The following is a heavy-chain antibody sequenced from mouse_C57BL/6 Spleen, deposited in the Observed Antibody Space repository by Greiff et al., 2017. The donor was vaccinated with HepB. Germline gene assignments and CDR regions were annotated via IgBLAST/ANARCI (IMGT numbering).Heavy chain of an antibody. Sequence: EVMLVESGPELVKPGASVKIPCKASGYTFTDYNMDWVKQSHGKSLEWIGDINPNNGGTIYNQKFKGKATLTVDKSSSTAYMELRSLTSEDTAVYYCARPITTVGYFDYWGQGTTLTVSS. CDR2: INPNNGGT. V-gene: IGHV1-18*01. D-gene: IGHD1-1*01. CDR1: GYTFTDYN. CDR3: ARPITTVGYFDY. J-gene: IGHJ2*01.